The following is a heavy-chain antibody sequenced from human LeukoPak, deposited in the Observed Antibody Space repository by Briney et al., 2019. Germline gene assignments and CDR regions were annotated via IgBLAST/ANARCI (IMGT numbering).Heavy chain of an antibody. J-gene: IGHJ3*02. V-gene: IGHV3-9*01. D-gene: IGHD1-26*01. CDR1: GFTFDDYA. CDR3: AKDRGATTEAFDI. CDR2: ISWNSGSI. Sequence: GGSLRLSCAASGFTFDDYAMHWVRQAPGKGLEWVSGISWNSGSIGYADSVKGRFTISRDNAKNSLYLQMNSLRAEDTALYYYAKDRGATTEAFDIWGQGTMVTVSS.